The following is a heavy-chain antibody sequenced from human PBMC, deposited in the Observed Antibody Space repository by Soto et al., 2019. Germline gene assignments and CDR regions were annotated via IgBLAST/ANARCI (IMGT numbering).Heavy chain of an antibody. CDR3: ARSYSVTTSSYYGMDV. J-gene: IGHJ6*02. D-gene: IGHD4-17*01. CDR1: GDAFSSYA. V-gene: IGHV1-69*01. CDR2: IIPMFGTP. Sequence: QVQLIQSGAAVKKPGSSVKVSCHTSGDAFSSYAMSWVRQGPGQGLEWMGGIIPMFGTPIYTEKFQGRVTITADENTRAVYMELRSLTSDESAVYYCARSYSVTTSSYYGMDVWGQGTTIIVS.